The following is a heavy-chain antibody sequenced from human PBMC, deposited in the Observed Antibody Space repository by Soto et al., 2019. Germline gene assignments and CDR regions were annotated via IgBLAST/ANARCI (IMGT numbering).Heavy chain of an antibody. J-gene: IGHJ5*02. CDR3: AQFTTAPVEIAVAGTYYENWSDP. D-gene: IGHD6-19*01. V-gene: IGHV2-5*02. Sequence: KSGPTLVNPTQTLTLTCTFSGFSLSTSGVGVGWIRQPPGKALEWLALIYWDDDKRYSPSLKSRLTITKDTSKNQVVLTMTNRAPGNTATFFCAQFTTAPVEIAVAGTYYENWSDPGGKGTLVTFP. CDR1: GFSLSTSGVG. CDR2: IYWDDDK.